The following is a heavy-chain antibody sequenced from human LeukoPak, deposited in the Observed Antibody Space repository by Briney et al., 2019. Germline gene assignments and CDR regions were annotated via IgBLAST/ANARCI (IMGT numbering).Heavy chain of an antibody. CDR1: GFTFSSYE. V-gene: IGHV3-48*03. CDR3: ARESPPQYSYDSSSYLGPMDAFDF. D-gene: IGHD3-22*01. Sequence: GGSLRLSCAASGFTFSSYEINWVRQAPGKGLEWVSYISSSGSTIKYADSVKGGFTICRGNAKKSLYLQMNSLRAEDTAVYYCARESPPQYSYDSSSYLGPMDAFDFWGQGTMVTVSS. J-gene: IGHJ3*01. CDR2: ISSSGSTI.